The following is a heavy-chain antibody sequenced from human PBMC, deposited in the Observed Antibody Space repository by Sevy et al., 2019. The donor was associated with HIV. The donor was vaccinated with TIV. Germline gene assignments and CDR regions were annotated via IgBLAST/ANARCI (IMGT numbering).Heavy chain of an antibody. CDR2: ISGSGVIT. CDR1: GFTFSSYA. Sequence: GGSLRLSCAASGFTFSSYAVSWVRQAPGKGLEWVSAISGSGVITYYADSVKGRFTISRDNSKNTLYLQMNSLRAEDTAVYYCARDGASWSGKYVFDIWGQGTMVTVSS. D-gene: IGHD3-10*01. J-gene: IGHJ3*02. CDR3: ARDGASWSGKYVFDI. V-gene: IGHV3-23*01.